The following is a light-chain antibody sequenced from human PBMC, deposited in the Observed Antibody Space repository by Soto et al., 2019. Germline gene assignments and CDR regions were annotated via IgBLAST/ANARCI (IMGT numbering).Light chain of an antibody. CDR2: DTS. CDR3: QQRTNSPPWT. CDR1: HNITNNY. J-gene: IGKJ1*01. V-gene: IGKV3D-20*02. Sequence: ETVLAQSPGTLSLSPGERATLSCRASHNITNNYLAWYQQKRGQAPRLLIYDTSSRAIGIPDKFSGSGSGTDFTLTISRLEPEDFATYYCQQRTNSPPWTFGQGTRVELK.